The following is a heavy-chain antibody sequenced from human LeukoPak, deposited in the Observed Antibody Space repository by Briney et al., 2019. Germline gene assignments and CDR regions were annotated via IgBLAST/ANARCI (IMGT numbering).Heavy chain of an antibody. J-gene: IGHJ4*02. Sequence: AGGPLRLSCAASGFTFNSYAMHWVRQAPGKGLEWVAFIWYDGSNKYYADSVKGRFTVSRDNSKNTLSLQMNSLRAEDTAVYYCARDERGYYYSGAFFGATDFWGQGTLVTVSS. CDR3: ARDERGYYYSGAFFGATDF. CDR2: IWYDGSNK. CDR1: GFTFNSYA. V-gene: IGHV3-33*01. D-gene: IGHD3-22*01.